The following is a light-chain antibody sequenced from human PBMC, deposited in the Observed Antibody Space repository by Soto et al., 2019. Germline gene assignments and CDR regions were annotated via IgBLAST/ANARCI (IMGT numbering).Light chain of an antibody. Sequence: DIQLTQSPSFLSASVGDRVTITCRASQGLSSYLAWYQQKPGMAPKLLIYSTSTLQSGVPARFSGSASGTEFTLTISSPQPEDFATYYCQQLNSYPITFGPGTKVDI. CDR1: QGLSSY. CDR3: QQLNSYPIT. J-gene: IGKJ3*01. V-gene: IGKV1-9*01. CDR2: STS.